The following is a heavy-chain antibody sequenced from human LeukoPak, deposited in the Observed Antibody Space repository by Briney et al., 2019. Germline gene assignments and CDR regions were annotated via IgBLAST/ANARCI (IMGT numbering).Heavy chain of an antibody. V-gene: IGHV1-3*01. CDR1: GYTFTSYA. J-gene: IGHJ4*02. CDR3: ARDPYRDAPDYFDY. Sequence: GASGKVSCKASGYTFTSYAMHWVRQAPGQRLEWMGWINAGNGNTKYSQKFQGRVTITRDTSASTAYMELSSLRSEDTAVYYCARDPYRDAPDYFDYWGQGTLVTVSS. CDR2: INAGNGNT.